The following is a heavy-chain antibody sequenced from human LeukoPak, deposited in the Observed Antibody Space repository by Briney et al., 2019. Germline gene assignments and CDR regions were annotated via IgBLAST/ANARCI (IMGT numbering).Heavy chain of an antibody. CDR2: IYLDGSRA. V-gene: IGHV3-7*03. D-gene: IGHD5-24*01. CDR1: GFTFSNYW. Sequence: QPGGPLRLLCAVSGFTFSNYWMSWARQSPGKGLEWVANIYLDGSRAYYVDSVKGRFTIYRHNAKNSLFLQMNSLRAEDTAVYYCAKSGYNRFDYWGQGTLVTVSS. CDR3: AKSGYNRFDY. J-gene: IGHJ4*02.